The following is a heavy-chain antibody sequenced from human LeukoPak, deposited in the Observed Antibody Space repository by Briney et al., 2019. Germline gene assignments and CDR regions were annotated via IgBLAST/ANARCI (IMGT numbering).Heavy chain of an antibody. D-gene: IGHD3-22*01. V-gene: IGHV3-7*01. CDR1: GFTFSNYW. CDR2: INQDGSEM. J-gene: IGHJ2*01. CDR3: ARDQGSMIVVPTTNWYFDL. Sequence: PGGSLRLSCAASGFTFSNYWMSWVRQAPGKGLEWLANINQDGSEMYYVDSVKGRFTISRDNGKNSLYLQINSLRADDTALYYCARDQGSMIVVPTTNWYFDLWGRGTLVTVSS.